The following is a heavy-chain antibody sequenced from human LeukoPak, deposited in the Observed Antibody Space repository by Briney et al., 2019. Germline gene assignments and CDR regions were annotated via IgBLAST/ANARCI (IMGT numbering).Heavy chain of an antibody. V-gene: IGHV4-59*01. D-gene: IGHD6-6*01. CDR3: ARDLSIAGRRRWFDP. CDR1: GGSISTYY. Sequence: PSETLSLTCTLSGGSISTYYWSWIRQPPGKGLEWIGYIYHSGSTNYNPSLKSRVTISVDTSKNQFSLKLSSVTAADTAVYYCARDLSIAGRRRWFDPWGQGTLVTVSS. J-gene: IGHJ5*02. CDR2: IYHSGST.